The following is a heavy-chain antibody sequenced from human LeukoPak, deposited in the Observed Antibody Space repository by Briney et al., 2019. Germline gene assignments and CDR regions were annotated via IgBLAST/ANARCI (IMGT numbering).Heavy chain of an antibody. J-gene: IGHJ4*02. D-gene: IGHD4-17*01. Sequence: PGGSLGLSCAASGFTFSSYAMPWVRQAPGKGLEWVAVISYDGSNKYYADSVKGRFTISRDNSKNTLYLQMNSLRAEDTAVYYCARATDTVTTGALGYWGQGTLVTVSS. CDR3: ARATDTVTTGALGY. CDR2: ISYDGSNK. V-gene: IGHV3-30-3*01. CDR1: GFTFSSYA.